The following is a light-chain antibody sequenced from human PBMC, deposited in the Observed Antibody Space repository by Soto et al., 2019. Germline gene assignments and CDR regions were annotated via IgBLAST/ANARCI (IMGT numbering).Light chain of an antibody. CDR3: NSYTSSSNLV. CDR1: SSDVGGYNY. CDR2: DVT. V-gene: IGLV2-14*01. J-gene: IGLJ3*02. Sequence: SVLTQPASVSGSPGQSITISCTGTSSDVGGYNYVSWYQQHPGKAPKLLIYDVTNRPSVVSNRFSGSKSGNTASLTISGLQAEDEADYYCNSYTSSSNLVFGGGTKLTVL.